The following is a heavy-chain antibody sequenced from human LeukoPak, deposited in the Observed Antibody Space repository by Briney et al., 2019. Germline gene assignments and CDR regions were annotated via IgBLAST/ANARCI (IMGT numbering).Heavy chain of an antibody. D-gene: IGHD5-12*01. CDR3: ARGAPTTRIGAGRFDY. V-gene: IGHV1-46*01. J-gene: IGHJ4*02. Sequence: ASVTVSCKAFGYSLINYYVHWVRQATGQGLEWMGEINSSGGSTSYAQKFQGRITVTRDTYTNTVYMDLSSLRSEDTATYYCARGAPTTRIGAGRFDYWGQGSLLTVAS. CDR2: INSSGGST. CDR1: GYSLINYY.